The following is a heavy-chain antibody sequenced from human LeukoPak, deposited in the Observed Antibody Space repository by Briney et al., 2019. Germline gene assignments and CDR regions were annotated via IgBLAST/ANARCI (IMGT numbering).Heavy chain of an antibody. CDR1: GFTFSDYY. D-gene: IGHD6-6*01. V-gene: IGHV3-11*04. Sequence: GGSLRLSCAASGFTFSDYYMSWIRQAPGKGLEWVSYISSSGSTIYYADSVKGRFTISRDNSKNTLYLQMNSLRAEDTAVYYCAREKTYSSSSGSFDYWGQGTLVTVSS. J-gene: IGHJ4*02. CDR2: ISSSGSTI. CDR3: AREKTYSSSSGSFDY.